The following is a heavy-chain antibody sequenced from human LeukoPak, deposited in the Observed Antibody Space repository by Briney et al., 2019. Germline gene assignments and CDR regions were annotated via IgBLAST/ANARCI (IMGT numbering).Heavy chain of an antibody. Sequence: SETLSLTCTVSGGSISSGGYYWSWIRQPPGKGLEWIGYIYHSGSTYYNPSLKSRVTISVDRSKNQFSLKLSSVTAADTAVYYCAREVVATTRVDYWGQGTLVTVSS. CDR3: AREVVATTRVDY. J-gene: IGHJ4*02. CDR2: IYHSGST. CDR1: GGSISSGGYY. D-gene: IGHD5-12*01. V-gene: IGHV4-30-2*01.